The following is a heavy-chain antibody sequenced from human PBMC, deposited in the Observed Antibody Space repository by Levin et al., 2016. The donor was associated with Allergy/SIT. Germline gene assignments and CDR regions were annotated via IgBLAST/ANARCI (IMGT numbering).Heavy chain of an antibody. J-gene: IGHJ4*02. V-gene: IGHV3-11*06. CDR2: ISSSSSYT. CDR3: ARDLGYCSSTSCYGLFGFDY. Sequence: GGSLRLSCAASGFTFSDYYMSWIRQAPGKGLEWVSYISSSSSYTNYADSVKGRFTISRDNAKNSLYLQMNSLRAEDTAVYYRARDLGYCSSTSCYGLFGFDYWGQGTLVTVSS. D-gene: IGHD2-2*01. CDR1: GFTFSDYY.